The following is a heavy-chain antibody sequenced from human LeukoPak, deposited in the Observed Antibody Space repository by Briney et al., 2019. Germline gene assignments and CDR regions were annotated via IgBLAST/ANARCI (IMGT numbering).Heavy chain of an antibody. V-gene: IGHV3-23*01. Sequence: GGSLRLSCAASGFTFSSYAMSWVRQAPGKGLEWVSGISSSGGSTYYADSVKGRLTISRDNSKYTLYLQMNSLRADDTALYYCVKGGLYGDYYFDYWGQGTLVTVSS. CDR3: VKGGLYGDYYFDY. CDR1: GFTFSSYA. CDR2: ISSSGGST. J-gene: IGHJ4*02. D-gene: IGHD4-17*01.